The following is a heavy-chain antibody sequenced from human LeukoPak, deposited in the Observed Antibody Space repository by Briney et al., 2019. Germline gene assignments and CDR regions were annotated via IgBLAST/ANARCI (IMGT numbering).Heavy chain of an antibody. V-gene: IGHV3-23*01. D-gene: IGHD1-26*01. CDR1: GFTFSTYA. CDR2: ISGSGGST. CDR3: ARVGATTDY. Sequence: GGSLRLSCAASGFTFSTYAMSWVRQGPGKGREWVSAISGSGGSTYYAEYVKGRFTIYSDNSKNTLYLQMNSLRAEDTAVYYWARVGATTDYWGQGTLVTVSS. J-gene: IGHJ4*02.